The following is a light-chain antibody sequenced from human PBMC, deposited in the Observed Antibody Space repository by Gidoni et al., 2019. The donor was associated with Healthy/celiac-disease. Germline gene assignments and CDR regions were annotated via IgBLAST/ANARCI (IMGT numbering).Light chain of an antibody. CDR1: QSLLHSNGYNY. CDR3: MQALKTWT. V-gene: IGKV2-28*01. Sequence: DIVMTQSPLYLPVTPGEPASISCRSSQSLLHSNGYNYLDWYLQKPGQSPQLLIYLGSNRASGVPDRFSGSGAGTDFTLKISRVEAEDVGVYYCMQALKTWTFGQGTKVEIK. CDR2: LGS. J-gene: IGKJ1*01.